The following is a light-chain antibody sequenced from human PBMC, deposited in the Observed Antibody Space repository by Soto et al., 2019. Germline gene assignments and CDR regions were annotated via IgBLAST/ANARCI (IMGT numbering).Light chain of an antibody. Sequence: QSVLTQPPSISGAPGQRVTISCTGSSSNIGAGSDVHWYHQLPGTAPKLLIYTNNQRPSGVRDRFSGSRSGTSASLAISGLQSEDEADYYCAAWDDSLNGFVFGTGTKVTVL. J-gene: IGLJ1*01. V-gene: IGLV1-40*01. CDR2: TNN. CDR1: SSNIGAGSD. CDR3: AAWDDSLNGFV.